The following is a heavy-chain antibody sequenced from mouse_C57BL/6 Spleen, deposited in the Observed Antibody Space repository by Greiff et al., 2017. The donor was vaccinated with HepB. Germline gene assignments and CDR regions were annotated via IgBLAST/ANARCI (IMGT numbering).Heavy chain of an antibody. CDR1: GFTFSSYG. Sequence: VQLKESGGDLVKPGGSLKLSCAASGFTFSSYGMSWVRQTPDKRLEWVATISSGGSYTYYPDSVKGRFTISRDNAKNTLYLQMSSLKSEDTAMYYCARLPDWGQGTLVTVSA. V-gene: IGHV5-6*01. CDR3: ARLPD. CDR2: ISSGGSYT. J-gene: IGHJ3*01.